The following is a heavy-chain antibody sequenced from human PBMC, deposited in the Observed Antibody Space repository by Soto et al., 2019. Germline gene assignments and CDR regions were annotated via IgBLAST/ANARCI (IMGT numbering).Heavy chain of an antibody. CDR3: AKGGYYSVFDI. J-gene: IGHJ3*02. V-gene: IGHV3-23*01. CDR1: GFPFSSYA. D-gene: IGHD3-16*01. Sequence: GGSLRLSCVASGFPFSSYAMSWVRQTPGQGLEWVSGISGSGVLTYYADSVKGRFTISRDNSNNTLSLQVQSLRVEDTAVYFCAKGGYYSVFDIWGQGTMVTVSS. CDR2: ISGSGVLT.